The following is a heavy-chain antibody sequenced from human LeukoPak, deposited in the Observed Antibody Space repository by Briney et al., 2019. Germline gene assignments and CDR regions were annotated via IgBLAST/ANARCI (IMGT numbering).Heavy chain of an antibody. CDR3: ARGPQAYYDFWSGYDLDY. D-gene: IGHD3-3*01. Sequence: GGSLRLSCAASGFTFSSYSMNWVRQAPGKGLEWVSSISSSSSYIYYADSVKGRFTISRDNAKNSLYLQMNSLRAEDTAAYYCARGPQAYYDFWSGYDLDYWGQGTLVTVSS. V-gene: IGHV3-21*01. CDR1: GFTFSSYS. CDR2: ISSSSSYI. J-gene: IGHJ4*02.